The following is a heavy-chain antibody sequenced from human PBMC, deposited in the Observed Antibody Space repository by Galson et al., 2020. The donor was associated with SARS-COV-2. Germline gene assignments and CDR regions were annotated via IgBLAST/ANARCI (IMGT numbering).Heavy chain of an antibody. CDR1: GFTFSSYG. V-gene: IGHV3-30*18. CDR2: ISYDGSTN. Sequence: GGSLRLSCAASGFTFSSYGMHWVRQAPGKGLEWVAVISYDGSTNYYEDSVKGRFTISRDNSKNTLYLQMNSLRAEDTAVYYCAKVLPHYYYGMDVWGQGTTVTVSS. J-gene: IGHJ6*02. CDR3: AKVLPHYYYGMDV.